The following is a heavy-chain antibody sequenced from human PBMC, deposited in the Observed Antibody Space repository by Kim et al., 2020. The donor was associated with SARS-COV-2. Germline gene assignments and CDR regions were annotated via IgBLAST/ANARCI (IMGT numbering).Heavy chain of an antibody. D-gene: IGHD3-10*01. CDR1: GGTFSSYA. J-gene: IGHJ5*02. Sequence: SVKVSCKASGGTFSSYAISWVRQAPGQGLEWMGGIIPIFGTANYAQKFQGRVTITADKCTSTAYMELSSLRSEDTAVYYCSFGSGSFNWFDPWGQGTLVTVSS. CDR2: IIPIFGTA. V-gene: IGHV1-69*06. CDR3: SFGSGSFNWFDP.